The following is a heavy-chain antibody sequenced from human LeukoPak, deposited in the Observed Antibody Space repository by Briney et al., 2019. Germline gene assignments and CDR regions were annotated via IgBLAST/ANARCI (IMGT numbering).Heavy chain of an antibody. V-gene: IGHV1-18*01. J-gene: IGHJ4*02. CDR3: ARGTWWELLGGIRYYFDY. D-gene: IGHD1-26*01. CDR2: ISAYNGNT. CDR1: GYTFTSYG. Sequence: ASVKVSCKASGYTFTSYGISWVRQAPGQGLEWMGWISAYNGNTNYAQKLQGRVTMTTDTSTSTAYMELRSLRSDDTAVYYCARGTWWELLGGIRYYFDYWGQGTLVTVSS.